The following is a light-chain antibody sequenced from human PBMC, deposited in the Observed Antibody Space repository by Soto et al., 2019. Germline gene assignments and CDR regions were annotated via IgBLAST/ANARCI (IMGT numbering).Light chain of an antibody. J-gene: IGKJ1*01. CDR2: KAS. CDR1: QSISNW. CDR3: QRYNSYRT. Sequence: DIQMTQSPSTLSASVGDRVTITCRASQSISNWLDWYQQKPGKAPKLLIYKASSLEGGVPSRFSGSGSGTEFTLTISSLQPDDFATYYCQRYNSYRTFGQGTKVEIK. V-gene: IGKV1-5*03.